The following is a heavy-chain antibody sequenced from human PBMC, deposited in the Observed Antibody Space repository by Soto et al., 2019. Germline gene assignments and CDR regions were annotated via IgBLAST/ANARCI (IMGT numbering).Heavy chain of an antibody. Sequence: GESLKISCKGSGCSFIRHWIGWVRQMPGKGLEWMGIIYPGDFDTRYNPSFQGQVTISVDKSISTAYLQWSSLKASDTAMYYCARVFSSSWHWFDPWGQGTLVTVSS. D-gene: IGHD6-13*01. V-gene: IGHV5-51*01. CDR2: IYPGDFDT. CDR1: GCSFIRHW. J-gene: IGHJ5*02. CDR3: ARVFSSSWHWFDP.